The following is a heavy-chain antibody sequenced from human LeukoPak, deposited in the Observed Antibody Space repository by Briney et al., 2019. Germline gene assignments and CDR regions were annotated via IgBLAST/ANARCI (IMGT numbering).Heavy chain of an antibody. V-gene: IGHV1-2*06. CDR2: INPDSGGT. CDR1: GYTFSVYY. CDR3: ARGSTSGYRIDY. Sequence: ASVKVSCKASGYTFSVYYMHWVRQAPGQGLEWMGRINPDSGGTSYAQKFQGRVTMTRDTSIGTAYMDLTRLTSDDTAVYFCARGSTSGYRIDYWGQGTLVTVSS. D-gene: IGHD3-22*01. J-gene: IGHJ4*02.